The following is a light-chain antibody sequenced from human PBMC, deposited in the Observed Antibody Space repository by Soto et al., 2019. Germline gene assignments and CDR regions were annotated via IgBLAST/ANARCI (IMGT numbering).Light chain of an antibody. V-gene: IGKV3-15*01. J-gene: IGKJ1*01. CDR3: QQYNNWPTWT. CDR2: GAS. CDR1: QSVGRN. Sequence: DILMTQPTATISVSPWEGATHSCSASQSVGRNLAWYQQKPGQAPRLLIFGASNRATGIPARFSGSGSGTEFTLTISSLQSEDFAVYYCQQYNNWPTWTFGQGTKVDIK.